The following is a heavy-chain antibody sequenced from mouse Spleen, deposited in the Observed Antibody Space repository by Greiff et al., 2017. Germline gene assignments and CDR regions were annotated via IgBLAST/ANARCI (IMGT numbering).Heavy chain of an antibody. Sequence: EVQLQQSGPELVKPGASVKISCKASGYTFTDYYMNWVKQSHGKSLEWIGDINPNNGGTSYNQKFKGKATLTVDKSSSTAYMELRSLTSEDSAVYYCARSPYGTFYWGQGTTLTVSS. CDR1: GYTFTDYY. D-gene: IGHD2-1*01. CDR3: ARSPYGTFY. CDR2: INPNNGGT. J-gene: IGHJ2*01. V-gene: IGHV1-26*01.